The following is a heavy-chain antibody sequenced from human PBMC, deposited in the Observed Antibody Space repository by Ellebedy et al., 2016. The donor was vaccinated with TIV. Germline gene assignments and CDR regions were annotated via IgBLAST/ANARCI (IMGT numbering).Heavy chain of an antibody. CDR3: AKGVRPGLLDAFDI. Sequence: GGSLRLXXAASGFTFSSYAMSWVRQAPGKGLEWVSAISGSGGSTYYADSVKGRFTISRDNAKNSLYLQMNSLRAEDTALYYCAKGVRPGLLDAFDIWGQGTMVTVSS. D-gene: IGHD1-26*01. CDR1: GFTFSSYA. CDR2: ISGSGGST. V-gene: IGHV3-23*01. J-gene: IGHJ3*02.